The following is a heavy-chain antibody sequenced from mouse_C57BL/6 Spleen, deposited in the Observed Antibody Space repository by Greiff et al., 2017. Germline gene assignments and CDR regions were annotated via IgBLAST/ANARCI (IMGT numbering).Heavy chain of an antibody. CDR1: GYSFTGYY. CDR2: INPSTGGT. V-gene: IGHV1-42*01. D-gene: IGHD2-14*01. CDR3: ARWGYDGYYAMDY. J-gene: IGHJ4*01. Sequence: VQLQQSGPELVKPGASVKISCKASGYSFTGYYMNWVKQSPEKSLEWIGEINPSTGGTTYNQKFKAKATLTVDKSSSTAYMQLKSLTSEDSAVYYCARWGYDGYYAMDYWGQGTSVTVSS.